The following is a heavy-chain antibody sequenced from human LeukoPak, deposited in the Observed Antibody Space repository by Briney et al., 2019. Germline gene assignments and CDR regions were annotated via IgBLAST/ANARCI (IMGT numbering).Heavy chain of an antibody. CDR1: GFTFSSYS. CDR3: ARDREVGWFSDYGGNRYWFDP. J-gene: IGHJ5*02. CDR2: ISSSSSYI. D-gene: IGHD4-23*01. Sequence: PGGSLRLSCAASGFTFSSYSMNWVRQAPGKGLEWVSSISSSSSYIYYADSVKGRFTISRDNAKNSLYLQMNSLRAEDTAVYYCARDREVGWFSDYGGNRYWFDPWGQGTLVTVSS. V-gene: IGHV3-21*01.